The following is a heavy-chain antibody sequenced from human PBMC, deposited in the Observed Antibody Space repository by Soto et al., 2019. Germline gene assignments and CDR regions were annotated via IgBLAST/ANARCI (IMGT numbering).Heavy chain of an antibody. CDR3: AREENTYGSTHF. J-gene: IGHJ4*02. CDR1: GDVISSVSHY. V-gene: IGHV4-31*11. CDR2: ISNRGRT. Sequence: QVQLQETGPGLVKPSQTLSLTCAVSGDVISSVSHYWTWIRQRPGRGLEWMGYISNRGRTIFNPSLKSRVSMSVDTSKNQFSLRFTSVTVADTAVYYCAREENTYGSTHFWGQGTLVTVAS. D-gene: IGHD1-1*01.